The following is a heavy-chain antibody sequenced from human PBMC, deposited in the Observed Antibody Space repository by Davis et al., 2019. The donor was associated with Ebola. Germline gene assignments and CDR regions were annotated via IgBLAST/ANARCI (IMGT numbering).Heavy chain of an antibody. V-gene: IGHV4-34*01. CDR2: INHSGST. D-gene: IGHD5-18*01. J-gene: IGHJ4*02. Sequence: SETLSLTCAVYGGSFSGYYWSWIRQPPGKGLEWIGEINHSGSTNYNPSLKSRVTISVDTSKNQFSLKLSSVTAADTAVYYCARGGYSYGFDYWGQGTLVTISS. CDR3: ARGGYSYGFDY. CDR1: GGSFSGYY.